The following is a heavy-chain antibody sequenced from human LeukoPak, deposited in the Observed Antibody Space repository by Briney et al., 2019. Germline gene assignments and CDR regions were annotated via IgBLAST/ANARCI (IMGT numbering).Heavy chain of an antibody. CDR2: ISAYNGNT. J-gene: IGHJ3*02. Sequence: ASVKVSCKASGYTFTSYGISWVRQAPGQGLEWMGWISAYNGNTNYAQKLQGRVTMTTDTSTSTAYMELRSLRSDDTAVYYCARDLDYYDSSGYYYGDAFDIWGQGTMVTVSS. CDR1: GYTFTSYG. D-gene: IGHD3-22*01. V-gene: IGHV1-18*01. CDR3: ARDLDYYDSSGYYYGDAFDI.